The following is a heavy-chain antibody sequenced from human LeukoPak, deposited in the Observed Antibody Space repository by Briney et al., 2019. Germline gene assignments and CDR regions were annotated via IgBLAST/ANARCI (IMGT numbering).Heavy chain of an antibody. CDR2: IIPIFGTA. CDR3: ARGPYSSGWPSFDY. CDR1: GGTFSSYA. J-gene: IGHJ4*02. D-gene: IGHD6-19*01. V-gene: IGHV1-69*06. Sequence: ASMKVSCKASGGTFSSYAISWVRQAPGQGLEWMGGIIPIFGTANYAQKFQGRVTITADKSTSTAYMELSSLRSEDTAVYYCARGPYSSGWPSFDYWGQGTLVTVSS.